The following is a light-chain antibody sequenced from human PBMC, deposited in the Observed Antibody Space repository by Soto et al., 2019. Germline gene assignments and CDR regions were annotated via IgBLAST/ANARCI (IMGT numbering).Light chain of an antibody. Sequence: DIQMTQSPSSVSASVGDRVTISCRASQDINNWLAWYQQKPGEAPKFLIYAASNLQSGVPSKFSVSGSGTDFTLTISSLQPEDFAVYYCQQARRLPITFGQGTRLEIK. V-gene: IGKV1-12*01. CDR2: AAS. CDR3: QQARRLPIT. J-gene: IGKJ5*01. CDR1: QDINNW.